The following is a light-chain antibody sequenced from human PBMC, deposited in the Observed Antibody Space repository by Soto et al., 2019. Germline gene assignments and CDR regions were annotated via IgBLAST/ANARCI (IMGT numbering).Light chain of an antibody. Sequence: AIRMTQSPSSLSASTGDRVTITCRASQGISSYLAWYQQKPGKAPKLLIYAASTLQSGVPSRFSGSGSGTDFTLTISSLQSEDFAVYYCQQYHSWPPRTFGQGTKVDI. CDR3: QQYHSWPPRT. J-gene: IGKJ1*01. CDR1: QGISSY. V-gene: IGKV1-8*01. CDR2: AAS.